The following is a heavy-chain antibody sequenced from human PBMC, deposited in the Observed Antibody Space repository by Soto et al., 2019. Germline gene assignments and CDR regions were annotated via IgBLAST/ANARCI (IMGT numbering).Heavy chain of an antibody. CDR3: TFALANYYFDY. V-gene: IGHV5-10-1*01. Sequence: ESLKISCKGSGYSFTSYWISWVRQMPGKGLEWMGRIDPSDSYTNYSPSFQGHVTISADKSISTAYLQWSSLKASDTAMYYCTFALANYYFDYWGQGTLVTVSS. J-gene: IGHJ4*02. D-gene: IGHD3-3*02. CDR1: GYSFTSYW. CDR2: IDPSDSYT.